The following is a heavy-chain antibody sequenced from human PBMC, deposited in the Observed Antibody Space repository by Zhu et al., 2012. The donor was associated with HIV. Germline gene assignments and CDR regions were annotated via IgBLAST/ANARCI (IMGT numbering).Heavy chain of an antibody. J-gene: IGHJ2*01. CDR3: ARHPRARGSLNWYFDL. V-gene: IGHV4-39*07. D-gene: IGHD1-26*01. CDR2: IYYSGST. CDR1: GGSISSSSYY. Sequence: QVQLQESGPGLVKPSETLSLTCTVSGGSISSSSYYWGWIRQPPGKGLEWIGSIYYSGSTYYNPSLKSRVTISVDTSKNQFSLKLSSVTAADTAVYYCARHPRARGSLNWYFDLWGLAPWSLSPQ.